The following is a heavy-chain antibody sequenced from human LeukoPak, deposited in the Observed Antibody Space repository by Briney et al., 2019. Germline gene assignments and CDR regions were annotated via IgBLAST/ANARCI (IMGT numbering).Heavy chain of an antibody. CDR2: IYYSGST. Sequence: PSETLSLTCTVSGGSISSSSYYWGWIRRPPGKGLEWIGSIYYSGSTYYNPSLKSRVTISVDTSKNQFSLKLSSVTAADTAVYYCARDSVWGQGTLVTVSS. V-gene: IGHV4-39*07. D-gene: IGHD3-10*01. CDR1: GGSISSSSYY. CDR3: ARDSV. J-gene: IGHJ4*02.